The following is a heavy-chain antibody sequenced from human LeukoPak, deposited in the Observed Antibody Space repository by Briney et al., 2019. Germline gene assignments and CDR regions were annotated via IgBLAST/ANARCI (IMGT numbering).Heavy chain of an antibody. CDR2: IYYSGST. D-gene: IGHD5-12*01. J-gene: IGHJ4*02. CDR1: GGSISSYY. CDR3: ARYHSGYDDY. Sequence: PSQTLSLTCTVSGGSISSYYWSWIRQPPGKGLEWIGYIYYSGSTNYNPSLKSRVTISVDTSKNQFSLKLSSVTAADTAVYYCARYHSGYDDYWGQGTLVTVSS. V-gene: IGHV4-59*12.